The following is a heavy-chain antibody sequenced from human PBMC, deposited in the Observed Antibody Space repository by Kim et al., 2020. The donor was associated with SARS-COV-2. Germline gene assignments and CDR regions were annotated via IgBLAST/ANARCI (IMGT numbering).Heavy chain of an antibody. D-gene: IGHD3-10*01. CDR3: AREGEGFDY. Sequence: GSKKESVDSVKGRITISRDNAKNSLYLQMNNLRAEDTALYYCAREGEGFDYCGQGTLVTVSS. CDR2: GSKK. J-gene: IGHJ4*02. V-gene: IGHV3-7*03.